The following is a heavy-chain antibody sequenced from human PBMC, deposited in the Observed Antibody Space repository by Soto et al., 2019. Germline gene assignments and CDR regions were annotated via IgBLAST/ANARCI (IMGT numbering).Heavy chain of an antibody. Sequence: SLRLSCAASGFTFDDYAMHWVRQAPGKGLEWVSGISWNSGSIGYADSVKGRFTISRDNAKNSLYLQMNSLRAEDTALYYCVRGIRYFDGTYYFDYWGQGT. CDR3: VRGIRYFDGTYYFDY. J-gene: IGHJ4*02. V-gene: IGHV3-9*01. D-gene: IGHD3-9*01. CDR2: ISWNSGSI. CDR1: GFTFDDYA.